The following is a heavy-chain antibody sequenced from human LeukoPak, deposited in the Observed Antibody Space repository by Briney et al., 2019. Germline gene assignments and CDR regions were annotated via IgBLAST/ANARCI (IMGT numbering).Heavy chain of an antibody. V-gene: IGHV3-21*01. CDR3: ARETMGPDYYMDV. Sequence: GGSLRLSCAASGFTFSSYSMNWVRQAPGKGLEWVSSISSSSSYIYYADSVKGQFTISRDNAKNSLYLQMNSLRAEDTAVYYCARETMGPDYYMDVWGKGTTVTVSS. D-gene: IGHD3-10*01. CDR1: GFTFSSYS. CDR2: ISSSSSYI. J-gene: IGHJ6*03.